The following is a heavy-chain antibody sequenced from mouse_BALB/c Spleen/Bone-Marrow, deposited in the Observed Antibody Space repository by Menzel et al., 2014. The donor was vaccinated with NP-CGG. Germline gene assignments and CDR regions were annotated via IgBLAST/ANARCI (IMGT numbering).Heavy chain of an antibody. CDR1: GDSITSDY. D-gene: IGHD4-1*01. CDR2: ISYTGNT. J-gene: IGHJ2*01. Sequence: VQLQQSGPSLIKPSQTLSLPCSVTGDSITSDYWNWIRKFPGNELEYMGYISYTGNTYYNPSLKSRISIARDTSKNXYYLQLHSVTTEDTATYFCARSLGRFDYWGQGATLTVSS. V-gene: IGHV3-8*02. CDR3: ARSLGRFDY.